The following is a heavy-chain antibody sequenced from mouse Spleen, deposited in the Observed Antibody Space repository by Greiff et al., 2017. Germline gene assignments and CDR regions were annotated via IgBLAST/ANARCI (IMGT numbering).Heavy chain of an antibody. J-gene: IGHJ1*01. CDR3: ARSTTVVGTGYFDV. CDR2: ISSGSSTI. Sequence: EVKLVESGGGLVQPGGSRKLSCAASGFTFSSFGMHWVRQAPEKGLEWVAYISSGSSTIYYADTVKGRFTISRDNPKNTLFLQMTSLRSEDTAMYYCARSTTVVGTGYFDVWGAGTTVTVSS. CDR1: GFTFSSFG. V-gene: IGHV5-17*02. D-gene: IGHD1-1*01.